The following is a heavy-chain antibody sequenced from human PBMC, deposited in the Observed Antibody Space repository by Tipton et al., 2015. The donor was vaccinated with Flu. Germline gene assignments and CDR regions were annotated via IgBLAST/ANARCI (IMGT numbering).Heavy chain of an antibody. CDR3: ARQSDFVLVPDVWGFDH. V-gene: IGHV4-39*01. D-gene: IGHD3-16*01. CDR2: ISYTGST. CDR1: GASLSTTNFY. J-gene: IGHJ4*02. Sequence: TLSLTCTVPGASLSTTNFYWAWIRQSPGKGLEWIGAISYTGSTYYNPSLKSRLYMSIDTYEKEFSLKLRSVTAADTAVYYCARQSDFVLVPDVWGFDHWGLGVLVTVSS.